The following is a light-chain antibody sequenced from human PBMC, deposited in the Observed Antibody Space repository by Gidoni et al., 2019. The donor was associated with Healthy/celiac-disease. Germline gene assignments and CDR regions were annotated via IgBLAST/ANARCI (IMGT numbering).Light chain of an antibody. CDR2: EDN. CDR3: VTWDSSMSVL. V-gene: IGLV1-51*01. J-gene: IGLJ3*02. Sequence: SVLTQPPSVSAAPGQKVTISCSGSSSNIGNNYVSWYQQLPGTAPKLLIFEDNRRSSGIPDRFSGYKSGTATTLDSSGLQSGDEADYYCVTWDSSMSVLFGGGTKLTVL. CDR1: SSNIGNNY.